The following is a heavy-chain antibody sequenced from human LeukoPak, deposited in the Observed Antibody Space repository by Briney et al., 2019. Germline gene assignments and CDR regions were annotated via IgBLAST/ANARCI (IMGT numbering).Heavy chain of an antibody. D-gene: IGHD2-2*01. Sequence: GGSLRLSCAASGFTFSDYYMSRIRQAPGKGLEWVSYISSSGSTIYYADSVKGRFTISRDNAKNSLYLQMNSLRAEDTAVYYCARCSSASCKFDYWGQGTLVTVSS. CDR1: GFTFSDYY. CDR3: ARCSSASCKFDY. J-gene: IGHJ4*02. V-gene: IGHV3-11*04. CDR2: ISSSGSTI.